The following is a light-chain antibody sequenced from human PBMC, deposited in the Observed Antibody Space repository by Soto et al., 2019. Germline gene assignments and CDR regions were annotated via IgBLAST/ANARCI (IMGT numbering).Light chain of an antibody. CDR2: AAS. Sequence: DIQMTQSPSSLSASVGDRVTITCRASQSISSYLHWYQQKPGKAPKLLIYAASSFQSGVPSRFSGTGSDTDFTLTISSLQPEDVANYYCQQSYSPPWTFGQGTKVEIK. CDR3: QQSYSPPWT. J-gene: IGKJ1*01. V-gene: IGKV1-39*01. CDR1: QSISSY.